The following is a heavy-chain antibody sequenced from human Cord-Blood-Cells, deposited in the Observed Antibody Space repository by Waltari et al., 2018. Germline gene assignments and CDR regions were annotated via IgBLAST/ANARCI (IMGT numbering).Heavy chain of an antibody. CDR2: IIPIFGTA. Sequence: QVQLVQSGAEVQKPASPVKVSCKASGGTFSSYAISWARQAPGQGLEWMGGIIPIFGTANYAQKFQGRVTITADESTSTAYMELSSLRSEDTAVYYCARGYYGSGRENWFDPWGQGTLVTVSS. D-gene: IGHD3-10*01. V-gene: IGHV1-69*01. CDR1: GGTFSSYA. J-gene: IGHJ5*02. CDR3: ARGYYGSGRENWFDP.